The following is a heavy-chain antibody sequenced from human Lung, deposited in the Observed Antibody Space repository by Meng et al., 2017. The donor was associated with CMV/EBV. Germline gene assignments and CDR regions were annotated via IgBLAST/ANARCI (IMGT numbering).Heavy chain of an antibody. Sequence: SVKVSCKVSGYTLADAPMHWVRQAPGKGLEWMGGFDSKDRETTFAQKFEGRVTVTEDTSSDTTYMELTSLRSDDTAVYYCVTEGGLYWGQGTLVTVSS. D-gene: IGHD3-16*01. CDR1: GYTLADAP. CDR2: FDSKDRET. V-gene: IGHV1-24*01. CDR3: VTEGGLY. J-gene: IGHJ4*02.